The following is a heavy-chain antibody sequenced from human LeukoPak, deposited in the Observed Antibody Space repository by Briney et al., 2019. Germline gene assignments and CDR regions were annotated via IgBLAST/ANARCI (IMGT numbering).Heavy chain of an antibody. CDR1: GGSFSGYY. J-gene: IGHJ4*02. CDR2: INHSGST. Sequence: SETLSLTCAVYGGSFSGYYWSWIRQPPGKGLEWIGEINHSGSTNYDPSLKSRVTISVDTSKNQFSLKLSSVTAADTAVYYCARRYKKRITILGLVDQGFDYWGKGTLVTVSS. CDR3: ARRYKKRITILGLVDQGFDY. D-gene: IGHD3-3*01. V-gene: IGHV4-34*01.